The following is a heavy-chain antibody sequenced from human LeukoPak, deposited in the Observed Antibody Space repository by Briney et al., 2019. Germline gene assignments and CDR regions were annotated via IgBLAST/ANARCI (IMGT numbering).Heavy chain of an antibody. CDR1: GFTFSGYW. CDR2: INSDGSST. V-gene: IGHV3-74*01. D-gene: IGHD3-10*01. CDR3: TYGSGREGYMDV. Sequence: GGSLRLSCAASGFTFSGYWMHWVRQAPGEGLVWVSFINSDGSSTGYADSVKGRFTVSRDNGKNTLYLQMNSLRAEVTAVYYCTYGSGREGYMDVWGKGTTVTVSS. J-gene: IGHJ6*03.